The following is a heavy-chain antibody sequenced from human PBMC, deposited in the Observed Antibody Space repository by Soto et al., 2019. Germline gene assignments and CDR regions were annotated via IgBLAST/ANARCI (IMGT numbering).Heavy chain of an antibody. D-gene: IGHD1-26*01. Sequence: ASVKVSCKASGYTFTSYGISWVRQAPGQGLEWMGWISAYNGNTNYAQKLQGRVTMTTDTSTSTAYMELRSLRSDDTAVYYCARGQYPSYSGSYYYFDYWGQGTLVTVSS. V-gene: IGHV1-18*01. J-gene: IGHJ4*02. CDR3: ARGQYPSYSGSYYYFDY. CDR2: ISAYNGNT. CDR1: GYTFTSYG.